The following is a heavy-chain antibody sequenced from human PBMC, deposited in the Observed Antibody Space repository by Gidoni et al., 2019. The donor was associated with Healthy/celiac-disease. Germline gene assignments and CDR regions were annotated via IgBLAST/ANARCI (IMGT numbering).Heavy chain of an antibody. CDR2: IIPIFGTA. D-gene: IGHD6-13*01. CDR1: GGTFSSYA. V-gene: IGHV1-69*06. J-gene: IGHJ6*03. CDR3: ARSQINIAAVGYYYYYMDV. Sequence: QVQLVQSGAEVKKPGSSVKVSCKASGGTFSSYAISWVRQAPGQGLEWMGGIIPIFGTANYAQKFQGRVTITADKSTSTAYMELSSLRSEDTAVYYCARSQINIAAVGYYYYYMDVWGKGTTVTVSS.